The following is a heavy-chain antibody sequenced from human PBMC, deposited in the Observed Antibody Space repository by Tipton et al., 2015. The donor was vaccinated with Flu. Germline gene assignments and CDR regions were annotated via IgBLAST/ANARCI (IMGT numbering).Heavy chain of an antibody. V-gene: IGHV3-9*01. J-gene: IGHJ4*02. CDR3: AREMLRTGTVYSSSWFY. D-gene: IGHD6-13*01. CDR1: GFRFDDFA. Sequence: SLRLSCATSGFRFDDFAIHWVRRAPGKGLEWVSGISWDGSDIAYADSVRGRFTISRDSAKNSVYLQMNSLRREDAAFYYCAREMLRTGTVYSSSWFYWGQGTLVTVSS. CDR2: ISWDGSDI.